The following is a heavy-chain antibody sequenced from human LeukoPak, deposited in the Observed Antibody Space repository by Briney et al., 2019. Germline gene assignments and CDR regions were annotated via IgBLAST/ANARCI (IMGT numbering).Heavy chain of an antibody. CDR1: GFTFSDYY. CDR3: ASWGTTTRNDY. Sequence: GGSLRLSSAASGFTFSDYYMSWIRQAPGKGLEWVSYISSSGSTIYYADSVKGRFTISRDNAKNSLYLQMNSLRAEDTAVYYCASWGTTTRNDYWGQGTLVTVSS. V-gene: IGHV3-11*01. J-gene: IGHJ4*02. CDR2: ISSSGSTI. D-gene: IGHD1-14*01.